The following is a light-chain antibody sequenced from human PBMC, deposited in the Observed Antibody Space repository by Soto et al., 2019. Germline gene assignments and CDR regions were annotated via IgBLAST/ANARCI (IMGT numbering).Light chain of an antibody. J-gene: IGKJ1*01. CDR2: GAS. Sequence: EIVLTQSPGTLSLSPGERATLSCRASQTVSTNYLAWYQQKPGQAPRLLIYGASKRATGIPDRFSGSGSGTDFTLTISRLEPEDFPVYCCQQYGSSPRTFGQGTKVDI. CDR1: QTVSTNY. V-gene: IGKV3-20*01. CDR3: QQYGSSPRT.